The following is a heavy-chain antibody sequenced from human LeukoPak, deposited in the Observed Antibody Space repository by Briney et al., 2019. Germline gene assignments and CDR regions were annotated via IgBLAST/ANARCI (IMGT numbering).Heavy chain of an antibody. V-gene: IGHV3-23*01. Sequence: PGGSLRLSCAASGFTFSSYAMSWVRQAPGKGLEWVSAISGSGGSTYYADSVKGRFTISRDNSKNTLYLQMNSLRAEDTAVYYCVKAPVTTYGIYYFDYWGQGTLVTVSS. CDR3: VKAPVTTYGIYYFDY. D-gene: IGHD4-17*01. J-gene: IGHJ4*02. CDR1: GFTFSSYA. CDR2: ISGSGGST.